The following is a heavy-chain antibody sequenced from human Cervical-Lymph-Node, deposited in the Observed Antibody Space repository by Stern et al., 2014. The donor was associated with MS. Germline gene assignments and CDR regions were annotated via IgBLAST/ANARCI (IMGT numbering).Heavy chain of an antibody. V-gene: IGHV1-3*01. CDR3: ARGAGVYWYFDL. J-gene: IGHJ2*01. CDR1: GYTFMTYA. Sequence: QVPLVQSGAEVKKPGASVKVSCKASGYTFMTYAMHWVRQAPGQRLEWVGWINAGNGNTKYSQKFQGRVTITRDTSASTAYMELSSLRSEDTAVYYCARGAGVYWYFDLWGRGTLVTVSS. D-gene: IGHD3-10*01. CDR2: INAGNGNT.